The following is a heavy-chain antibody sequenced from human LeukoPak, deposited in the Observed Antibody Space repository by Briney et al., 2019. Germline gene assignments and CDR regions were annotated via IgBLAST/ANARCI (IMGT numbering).Heavy chain of an antibody. D-gene: IGHD3-3*01. CDR1: GFTFSSYG. J-gene: IGHJ4*02. CDR2: ISSNGGST. Sequence: GGSLRLSCAASGFTFSSYGMHWVRQAPGKGLEYVSAISSNGGSTYYANSVKGRFTISRDNSKNTLYLQMGSLRAEDMAVYYCARRDFWSGYQDYWGQGTLVTVSS. V-gene: IGHV3-64*01. CDR3: ARRDFWSGYQDY.